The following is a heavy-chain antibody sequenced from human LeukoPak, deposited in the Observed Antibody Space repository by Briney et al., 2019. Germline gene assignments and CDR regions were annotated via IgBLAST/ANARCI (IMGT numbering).Heavy chain of an antibody. V-gene: IGHV4-39*07. J-gene: IGHJ3*02. CDR2: IHYSGST. CDR3: ARDGLWIQNSFDI. Sequence: WVRQAPGKGLEWIGSIHYSGSTYYNLSLKSRVTISVDTSKNQFSLKLSSVTAADTAVYYCARDGLWIQNSFDIWGQGTVVTVSS. D-gene: IGHD5-18*01.